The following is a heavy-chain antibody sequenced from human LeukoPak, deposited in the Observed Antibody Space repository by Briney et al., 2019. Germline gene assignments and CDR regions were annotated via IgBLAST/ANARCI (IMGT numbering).Heavy chain of an antibody. CDR1: GGSISSSSYY. Sequence: ASETLSLTCTVSGGSISSSSYYWGWIRQPPGRGLEWIGSIYYSGSTYYNPSLKSRVTISVDTSKNQFSLKLSSVTAADTAVYYCARRVELLWFGELCSWFDPWGQGTLVTVSS. V-gene: IGHV4-39*01. J-gene: IGHJ5*02. CDR2: IYYSGST. CDR3: ARRVELLWFGELCSWFDP. D-gene: IGHD3-10*01.